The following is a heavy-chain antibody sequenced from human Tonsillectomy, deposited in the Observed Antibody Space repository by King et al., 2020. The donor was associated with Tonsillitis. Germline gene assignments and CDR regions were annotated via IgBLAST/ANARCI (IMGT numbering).Heavy chain of an antibody. Sequence: VQLVESGGGLVQPGRSLRLSCAASGFTFDDYAMHWVRQAPGKGLEWVSGISWNSGSIGYADSVKGRFTISRDNAKNSLYLQMNSLRAEDTALYYCAKDLSDLPDAFDIWGQGTMV. CDR1: GFTFDDYA. D-gene: IGHD2-21*02. CDR2: ISWNSGSI. CDR3: AKDLSDLPDAFDI. V-gene: IGHV3-9*01. J-gene: IGHJ3*02.